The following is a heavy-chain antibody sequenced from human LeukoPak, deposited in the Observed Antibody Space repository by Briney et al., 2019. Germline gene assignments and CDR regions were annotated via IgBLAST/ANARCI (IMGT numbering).Heavy chain of an antibody. CDR1: GGTFSSYA. D-gene: IGHD1-1*01. Sequence: SVKVSCKASGGTFSSYAISWVRQAPGQGLEWMGGIIPIFGTANYAQKFQGRVTITADESTSTAYKELSSLRSEDTAVYYCARDGSQGSLGWFDPWGQGTLVTVSS. J-gene: IGHJ5*02. V-gene: IGHV1-69*13. CDR2: IIPIFGTA. CDR3: ARDGSQGSLGWFDP.